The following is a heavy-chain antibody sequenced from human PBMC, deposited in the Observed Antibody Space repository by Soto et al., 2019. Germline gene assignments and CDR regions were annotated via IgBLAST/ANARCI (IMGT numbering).Heavy chain of an antibody. CDR2: ISGSGGST. D-gene: IGHD6-6*01. CDR3: AKGRRSSSANKSYFDY. Sequence: GGSLRLSCAASGFTFSSYAMSWVRQAPGKGLEWVSAISGSGGSTYYADSVKGRFTISRDNSKNTLYLQMNSLRAEDTAVYYCAKGRRSSSANKSYFDYWGQGTLVTVSS. CDR1: GFTFSSYA. V-gene: IGHV3-23*01. J-gene: IGHJ4*02.